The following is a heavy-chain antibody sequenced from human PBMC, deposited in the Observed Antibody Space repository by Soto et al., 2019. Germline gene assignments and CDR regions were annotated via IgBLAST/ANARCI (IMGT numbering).Heavy chain of an antibody. CDR1: GYNVGAFA. J-gene: IGHJ4*02. Sequence: GESLKISCAASGYNVGAFAVSWVRQAPGKGLEWVSGISVSDAFIYYADSVRGRFSISRDASENILYLQMNSLRVDDTALYYCTRETVAGITGLDYWGPGTLVTVS. V-gene: IGHV3-23*01. D-gene: IGHD1-20*01. CDR2: ISVSDAFI. CDR3: TRETVAGITGLDY.